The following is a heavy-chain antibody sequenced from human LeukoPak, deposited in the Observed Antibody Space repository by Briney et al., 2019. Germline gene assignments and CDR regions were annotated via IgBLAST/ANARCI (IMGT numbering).Heavy chain of an antibody. D-gene: IGHD1-26*01. CDR1: GGSISSGSYY. CDR3: ARGDVGAFDI. Sequence: SETLSLTCTVSGGSISSGSYYWSWIRQPAGKGLEWIGRIYTSGGTNYNPSLKSRVTISVDTSKNQFSLKLSSVTAADTAVYYCARGDVGAFDIWGQGTMVTVSS. V-gene: IGHV4-61*02. J-gene: IGHJ3*02. CDR2: IYTSGGT.